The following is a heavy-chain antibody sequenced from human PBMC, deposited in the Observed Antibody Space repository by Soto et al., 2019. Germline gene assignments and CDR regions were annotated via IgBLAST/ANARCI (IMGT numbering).Heavy chain of an antibody. V-gene: IGHV3-23*01. J-gene: IGHJ6*02. CDR1: GFTFSSYA. CDR2: ISGSGGST. D-gene: IGHD5-12*01. Sequence: GGSLRLSCAASGFTFSSYAMSWVRQAPGKGLEWVSAISGSGGSTYYADSVKGRFTISRDNSKNTLYLQMNSLRAEDTAVYYCAKSIVATTGYYYGMDVWGQGTTVTVSS. CDR3: AKSIVATTGYYYGMDV.